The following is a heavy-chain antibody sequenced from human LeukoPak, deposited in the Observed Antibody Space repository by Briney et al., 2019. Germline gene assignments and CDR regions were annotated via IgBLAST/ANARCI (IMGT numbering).Heavy chain of an antibody. Sequence: SETLSLTCTVSGGSISSGDYYWGWIRQPPGKGLEWIGSMCYGGNSYFNPSLKSRVTIFLDTSKNQFSVKLNSVTAADTAVYYCAGLPKYGNALKAFDIWGQGTWVAVSS. CDR2: MCYGGNS. CDR1: GGSISSGDYY. J-gene: IGHJ3*02. D-gene: IGHD2/OR15-2a*01. V-gene: IGHV4-39*01. CDR3: AGLPKYGNALKAFDI.